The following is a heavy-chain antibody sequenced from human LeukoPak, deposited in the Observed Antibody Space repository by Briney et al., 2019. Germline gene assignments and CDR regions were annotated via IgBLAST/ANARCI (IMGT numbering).Heavy chain of an antibody. D-gene: IGHD1-26*01. Sequence: GGSLRLSCAASGFTFSSYSMNWVRQAPGKGLEWVSYISSSSSTIYYADSVKGRFTISRDNAKNSLYLQMNSLRAEDTAMYYCARDSVGAIHPFDYWGQGTLVTVSS. V-gene: IGHV3-48*04. J-gene: IGHJ4*02. CDR1: GFTFSSYS. CDR3: ARDSVGAIHPFDY. CDR2: ISSSSSTI.